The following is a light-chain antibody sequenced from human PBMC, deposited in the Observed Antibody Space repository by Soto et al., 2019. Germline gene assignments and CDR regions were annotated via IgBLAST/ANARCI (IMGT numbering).Light chain of an antibody. CDR2: DVT. J-gene: IGLJ2*01. CDR3: SSYAGSNNLV. Sequence: QSALTQPRSVSXXPGQSVTISCTGTISDVAGYNYVSWYQHHPGKAPKLLISDVTKRPSWVPDRFSGSKSGSTASLTISELQAEDEADYYCSSYAGSNNLVFGGGTKLTVL. CDR1: ISDVAGYNY. V-gene: IGLV2-11*01.